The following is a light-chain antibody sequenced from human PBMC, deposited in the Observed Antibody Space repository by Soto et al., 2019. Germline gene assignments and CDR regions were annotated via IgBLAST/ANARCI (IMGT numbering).Light chain of an antibody. Sequence: DIQMTQSPSSLSASVGDRVNITCRASQTISNYLNWYQQKTGIAPKLLIYGASSLQSGVPSRVSGSGYGTDFTLTISSLQPEDFATYYCQQSYSTPRTFGGGTKVEIK. CDR2: GAS. V-gene: IGKV1-39*01. CDR3: QQSYSTPRT. J-gene: IGKJ4*01. CDR1: QTISNY.